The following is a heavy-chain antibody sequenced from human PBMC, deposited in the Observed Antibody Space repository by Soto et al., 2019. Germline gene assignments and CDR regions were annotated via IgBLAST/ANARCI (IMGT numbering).Heavy chain of an antibody. CDR3: GRDLSVGTRTFDY. CDR1: GYTFNTYG. Sequence: ASVKVSCKASGYTFNTYGITWVRQAPGQGLEWMGWISTYNGNTNYAQRFQGRVTMTTDTSTSTVHMELRSLRSDDTAVYYRGRDLSVGTRTFDYWGQGTLVTVSS. D-gene: IGHD1-26*01. CDR2: ISTYNGNT. J-gene: IGHJ4*02. V-gene: IGHV1-18*01.